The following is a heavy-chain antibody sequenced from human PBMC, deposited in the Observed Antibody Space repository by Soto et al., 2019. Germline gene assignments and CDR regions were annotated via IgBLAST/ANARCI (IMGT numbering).Heavy chain of an antibody. D-gene: IGHD6-19*01. V-gene: IGHV3-33*01. Sequence: GGSLRLSCAASGFTFSSYGMHWVRQAPGKGLEWVAVIWYDGSNKYYADSVKGRFTISRDNSKNTLYLQMNSLRAEDTAVYYCARDPVAVAEGYFDYWGQGTLVTVSS. CDR3: ARDPVAVAEGYFDY. CDR1: GFTFSSYG. CDR2: IWYDGSNK. J-gene: IGHJ4*02.